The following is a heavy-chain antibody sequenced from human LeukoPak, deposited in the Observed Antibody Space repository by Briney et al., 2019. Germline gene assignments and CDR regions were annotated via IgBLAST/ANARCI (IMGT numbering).Heavy chain of an antibody. CDR2: IYYSGST. J-gene: IGHJ4*02. Sequence: PSQTLSLTCTVSGGSISSGGYYWSWIRQHPGKGLEWIGYIYYSGSTYYNPSLKSRVTISVDTSKNQFSLKLSSVTAADTAVYYCARDRHRSGYFFDYWGQGTLVTVSS. V-gene: IGHV4-31*03. D-gene: IGHD3-22*01. CDR1: GGSISSGGYY. CDR3: ARDRHRSGYFFDY.